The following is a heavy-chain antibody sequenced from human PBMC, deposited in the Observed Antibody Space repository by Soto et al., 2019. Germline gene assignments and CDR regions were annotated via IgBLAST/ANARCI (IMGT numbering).Heavy chain of an antibody. D-gene: IGHD2-15*01. Sequence: SETLSLTCAVYGGSFSGYYWSWIRQPPGKGLEWIGEINHSGSTNYNPSLKSRVTISVDTSKNQFSLKLSSVTAADTAVYYCARGKDIVVVVDATGETYYYYYGMDVWGQGTTVTVSS. CDR1: GGSFSGYY. CDR2: INHSGST. V-gene: IGHV4-34*01. J-gene: IGHJ6*02. CDR3: ARGKDIVVVVDATGETYYYYYGMDV.